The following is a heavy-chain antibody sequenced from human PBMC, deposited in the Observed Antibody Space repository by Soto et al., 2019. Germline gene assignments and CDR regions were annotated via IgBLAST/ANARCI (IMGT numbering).Heavy chain of an antibody. D-gene: IGHD2-2*01. CDR1: GVSITSSSYY. CDR3: GRQPGHCGSTNCLGYYSVDV. Sequence: SETLSLTCTFSGVSITSSSYYWAWVRQPPGKGLEWIGSIYYSGTTYYNPSLKSRVTISEDTSKNQFSLRLSSVTAADTAVYYCGRQPGHCGSTNCLGYYSVDVWGQGTTVT. J-gene: IGHJ6*02. CDR2: IYYSGTT. V-gene: IGHV4-39*01.